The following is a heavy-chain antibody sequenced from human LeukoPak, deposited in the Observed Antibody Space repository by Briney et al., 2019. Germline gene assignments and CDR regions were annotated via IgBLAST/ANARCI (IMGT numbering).Heavy chain of an antibody. CDR1: GGSFSGYY. CDR3: ASGGYCSGGSCYSGTFDY. V-gene: IGHV4-34*01. CDR2: INHSGST. Sequence: SETLSLTCAVYGGSFSGYYWSWIRQPPGKGLEWIGEINHSGSTNYNPSLKSRVTISVDTSKNQFSLKLSSVTAADTAVYYCASGGYCSGGSCYSGTFDYWGQGTLVTVSS. J-gene: IGHJ4*02. D-gene: IGHD2-15*01.